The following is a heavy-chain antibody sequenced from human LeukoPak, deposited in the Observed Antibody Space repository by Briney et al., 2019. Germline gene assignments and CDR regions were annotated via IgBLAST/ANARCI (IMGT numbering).Heavy chain of an antibody. CDR3: ARDRVTYYYDSSGYYADY. CDR2: IYYSGST. CDR1: GGSISSHC. J-gene: IGHJ4*02. D-gene: IGHD3-22*01. V-gene: IGHV4-59*11. Sequence: SETLSLTCTVSGGSISSHCWSWIRQAPGKGLEWIGYIYYSGSTNYNPSLKSRVTISVDMSRDQFSLRLSSVTAADTAVYYCARDRVTYYYDSSGYYADYWGQGTLVTVSS.